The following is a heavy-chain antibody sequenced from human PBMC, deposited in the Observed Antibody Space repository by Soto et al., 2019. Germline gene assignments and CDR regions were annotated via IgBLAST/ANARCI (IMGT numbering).Heavy chain of an antibody. D-gene: IGHD2-21*01. CDR3: AQSGAGVVVEATAFAS. CDR1: GFTFDNYA. V-gene: IGHV3-23*01. Sequence: EVQLLESGGGLVQPGGSLRLSCAASGFTFDNYAMTWVRQAPGKGLEWVAAISGTGGSTSHADSVTGRFTISRDNPKNRLYLAMNSLRAEDTAVYYCAQSGAGVVVEATAFASWGQGTLVTVSS. J-gene: IGHJ4*02. CDR2: ISGTGGST.